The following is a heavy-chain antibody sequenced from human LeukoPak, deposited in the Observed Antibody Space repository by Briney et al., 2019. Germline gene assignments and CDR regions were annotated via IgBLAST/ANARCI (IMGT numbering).Heavy chain of an antibody. J-gene: IGHJ3*02. D-gene: IGHD3-22*01. Sequence: GGSLRLSCAASGFTFDDYGMSWVRQAPGKGLEWVSGINWNGGSTGYADSVKGRFTISRDNAKNSLYLQMNSLRAEDTALYYCARAAVITTLHAFDIWGQGTMVTVSS. CDR1: GFTFDDYG. CDR3: ARAAVITTLHAFDI. V-gene: IGHV3-20*04. CDR2: INWNGGST.